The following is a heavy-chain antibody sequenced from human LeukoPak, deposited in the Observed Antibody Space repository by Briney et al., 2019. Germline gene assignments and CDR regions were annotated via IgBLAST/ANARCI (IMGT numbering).Heavy chain of an antibody. D-gene: IGHD3-10*01. CDR2: ISSSGSTI. V-gene: IGHV3-11*01. Sequence: GGSLRLSCAASGFTFSDYYMSWIRQAPGKGLEWVSYISSSGSTIYYADSVKGRFTISRDNAKNSLYLQMNSLRAEDTAVYSCASTIGWFRELFTSDYWGQGTLVTVSS. CDR3: ASTIGWFRELFTSDY. CDR1: GFTFSDYY. J-gene: IGHJ4*02.